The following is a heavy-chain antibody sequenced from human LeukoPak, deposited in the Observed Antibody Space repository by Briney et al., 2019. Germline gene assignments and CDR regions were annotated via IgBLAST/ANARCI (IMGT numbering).Heavy chain of an antibody. CDR1: GGSFSGYY. D-gene: IGHD2-15*01. CDR2: IYYSGST. V-gene: IGHV4-31*11. J-gene: IGHJ5*02. CDR3: ARQVVVVAASWFDP. Sequence: SETLSLTCAVYGGSFSGYYWSWIRQHPGKGLEWIGYIYYSGSTYYDPSLKSRVTISVDTSKNQFSLKLSSVTAADTAVYYCARQVVVVAASWFDPWGQGTLVTVSS.